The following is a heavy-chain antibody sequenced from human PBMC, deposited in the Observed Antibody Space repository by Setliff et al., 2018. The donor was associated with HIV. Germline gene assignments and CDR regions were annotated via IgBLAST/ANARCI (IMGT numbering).Heavy chain of an antibody. V-gene: IGHV4-34*01. CDR1: GGSLSGYH. D-gene: IGHD6-19*01. J-gene: IGHJ4*02. Sequence: SETLSLTCAVYGGSLSGYHWSWIRQSPEKGLEWIGEINHSGSTNYNPSLKSRVTMSVDTSKNQFSLKLSSVTAEDTAVYYCSASGWPFDYWGQGTLVTVSS. CDR2: INHSGST. CDR3: SASGWPFDY.